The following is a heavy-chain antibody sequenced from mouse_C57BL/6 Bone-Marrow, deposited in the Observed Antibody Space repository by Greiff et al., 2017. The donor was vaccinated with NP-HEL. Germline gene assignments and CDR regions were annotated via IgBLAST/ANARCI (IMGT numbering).Heavy chain of an antibody. D-gene: IGHD4-1*01. CDR1: GYSFTSGYD. Sequence: VQLKESGPGMVKPSQSLSLTCTVTGYSFTSGYDWHLLRHFPGNKLEWMGYISYSGSTNYNPSLKSRISITHDTSKNHFFLKLNSVTTEDTATYYCERSAGYFDYWGQGTTLTVSS. V-gene: IGHV3-1*01. J-gene: IGHJ2*01. CDR3: ERSAGYFDY. CDR2: ISYSGST.